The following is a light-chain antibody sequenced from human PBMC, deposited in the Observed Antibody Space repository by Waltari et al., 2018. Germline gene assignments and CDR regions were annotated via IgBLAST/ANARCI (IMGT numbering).Light chain of an antibody. CDR1: SRAVGGYNY. J-gene: IGLJ2*01. Sequence: QSALTQPAYVAGSPGQSITIPCNGTSRAVGGYNYVPWYQQHPGKAPKLMIYEVRNRPSGVSNRFSGSKSGNTASLTISGLQAEDEADYYCSSYTSSSTLVFGGGTKLTVL. V-gene: IGLV2-14*01. CDR2: EVR. CDR3: SSYTSSSTLV.